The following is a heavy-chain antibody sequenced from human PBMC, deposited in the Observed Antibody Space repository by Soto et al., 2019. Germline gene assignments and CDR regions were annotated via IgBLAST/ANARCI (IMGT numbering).Heavy chain of an antibody. CDR3: ASVTTIWSN. Sequence: QIRVVQSGAEVKEPGASVKVSCMASGYSSSNYYTHWVRQAPGQGLEWMGIVNPNGASTNYAQRFQGRVTLTRDTSTNTDYMELSRLTSDDTAVYFCASVTTIWSNWGQGTLVTVSS. J-gene: IGHJ4*02. CDR2: VNPNGAST. D-gene: IGHD2-21*02. V-gene: IGHV1-46*01. CDR1: GYSSSNYY.